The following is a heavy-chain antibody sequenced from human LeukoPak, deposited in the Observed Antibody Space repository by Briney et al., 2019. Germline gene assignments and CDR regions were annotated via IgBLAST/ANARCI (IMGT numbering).Heavy chain of an antibody. CDR1: GFTFTIFG. J-gene: IGHJ3*02. V-gene: IGHV3-48*01. Sequence: GGSLRLSCAASGFTFTIFGINWVRQAPGKGPEWVSYIDARSGITYYADSVQGRFTISRDNAQESVFLQMNRLRVDDTAVYYCARTYDFGRGPPGDAFDNWGQGTPVTVSS. CDR2: IDARSGIT. D-gene: IGHD3-3*01. CDR3: ARTYDFGRGPPGDAFDN.